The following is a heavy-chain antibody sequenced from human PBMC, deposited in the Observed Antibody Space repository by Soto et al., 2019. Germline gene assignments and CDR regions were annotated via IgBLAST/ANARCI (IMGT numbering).Heavy chain of an antibody. D-gene: IGHD1-1*01. CDR2: INPDSGGT. CDR1: GFTFSDYY. J-gene: IGHJ3*02. Sequence: ASVKVSCKASGFTFSDYYIHWLRQAPGQGPEWMGLINPDSGGTRFAQKFQGWVTMTRDTSINTAYMELSRLRFNDTAVYYWARDLTGTGYDAFDIWGQ. V-gene: IGHV1-2*04. CDR3: ARDLTGTGYDAFDI.